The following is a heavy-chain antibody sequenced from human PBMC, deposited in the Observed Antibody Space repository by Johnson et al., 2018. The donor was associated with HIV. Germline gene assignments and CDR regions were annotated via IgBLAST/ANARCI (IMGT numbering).Heavy chain of an antibody. CDR1: GFTVSSNY. D-gene: IGHD5-12*01. CDR2: IYSGGST. J-gene: IGHJ3*02. Sequence: VQLVEYGGGLIQPGGSLRLSCAASGFTVSSNYMSWVRQAPGKGLEWVSVIYSGGSTYYADSVKGRFTISRDNSKNTLYLQMNSLRAEDTAVYYCARDFYAVVATPFIGSAFDIWGQGTMVTVSS. V-gene: IGHV3-53*01. CDR3: ARDFYAVVATPFIGSAFDI.